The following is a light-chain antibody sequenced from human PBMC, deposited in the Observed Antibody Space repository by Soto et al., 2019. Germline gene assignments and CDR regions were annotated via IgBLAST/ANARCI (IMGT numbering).Light chain of an antibody. J-gene: IGKJ1*01. Sequence: EIVLTQSPGTLSLSPGERATLSCRASQSVAKNYLAWYQQEPGQAPRLLIYDASKRATGIPDRFSGSGSGTDFTLTISRLEPEDFVVYYCHQYASSPQTFGQGTKVEIK. V-gene: IGKV3-20*01. CDR2: DAS. CDR1: QSVAKNY. CDR3: HQYASSPQT.